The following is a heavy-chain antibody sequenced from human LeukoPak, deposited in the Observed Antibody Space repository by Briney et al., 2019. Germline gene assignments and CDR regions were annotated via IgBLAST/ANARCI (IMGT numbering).Heavy chain of an antibody. CDR2: IIPIFGTA. D-gene: IGHD3-22*01. CDR3: ASYDSSGYYFDY. V-gene: IGHV1-69*13. CDR1: GYTFTGYY. Sequence: ASVKVSCKASGYTFTGYYMHWVRQAPGQGLEWMGGIIPIFGTANYAQKFQGRVTITADESTSTAYMELSSLRSEDTAVYYCASYDSSGYYFDYWGQGTLVTVSS. J-gene: IGHJ4*02.